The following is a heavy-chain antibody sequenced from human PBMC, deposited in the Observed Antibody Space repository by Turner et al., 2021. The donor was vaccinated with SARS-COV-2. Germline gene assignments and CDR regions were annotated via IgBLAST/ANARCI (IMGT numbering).Heavy chain of an antibody. D-gene: IGHD2-21*01. CDR3: FVY. CDR1: GGNFKNYG. CDR2: IIPVLDMS. V-gene: IGHV1-69*02. Sequence: QVQLVQSGAEVKKPGSSVKVSCTASGGNFKNYGFNWVRQAPGQGLEWMGRIIPVLDMSEYEQKFQGRVTIIADKSTYYCAIEVIMRGNGYGDQTYYFVYWGQGTLVIVSS. J-gene: IGHJ4*02.